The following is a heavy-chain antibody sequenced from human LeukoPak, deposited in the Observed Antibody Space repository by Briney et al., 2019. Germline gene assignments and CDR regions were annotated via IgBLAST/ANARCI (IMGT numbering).Heavy chain of an antibody. CDR2: IIPIFGTA. CDR1: GGTFSSYA. CDR3: ASTVDTAMAYAFDI. J-gene: IGHJ3*02. D-gene: IGHD5-18*01. Sequence: SVKVSCKASGGTFSSYAISWVRQAPGQGLEWMGGIIPIFGTANYAQKFQGRVTITADESTSTAYMELSSLRSEDTAVYYCASTVDTAMAYAFDIWGQGTMVTVSS. V-gene: IGHV1-69*01.